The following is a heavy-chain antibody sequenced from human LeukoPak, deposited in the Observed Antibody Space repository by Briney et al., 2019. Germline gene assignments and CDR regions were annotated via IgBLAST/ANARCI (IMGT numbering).Heavy chain of an antibody. CDR1: GGSISSYY. D-gene: IGHD2-21*02. J-gene: IGHJ2*01. CDR3: ARVLTGVVTGWYFDL. CDR2: IYYSGST. V-gene: IGHV4-59*01. Sequence: SETLSLTCTVSGGSISSYYWSWIRQPPGKGLEWIGYIYYSGSTNYNPSLKRRVTISVATSKTPFSLKLSSVTAADTAVYYCARVLTGVVTGWYFDLWGRGTLVTVSS.